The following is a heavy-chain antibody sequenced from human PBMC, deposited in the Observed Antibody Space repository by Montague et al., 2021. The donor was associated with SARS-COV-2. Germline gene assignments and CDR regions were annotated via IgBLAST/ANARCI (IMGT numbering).Heavy chain of an antibody. Sequence: SLRLSCAASGFTFSNYSMNWVRQAPGKGLEWVSSISSSSSYIYYADSVKGRFTISRDNAKNSLYLQMNSLRAEDTAVYYCARDMWFGELQFFDYWGQGTLVTVSS. J-gene: IGHJ4*02. V-gene: IGHV3-21*01. CDR2: ISSSSSYI. CDR3: ARDMWFGELQFFDY. CDR1: GFTFSNYS. D-gene: IGHD3-10*01.